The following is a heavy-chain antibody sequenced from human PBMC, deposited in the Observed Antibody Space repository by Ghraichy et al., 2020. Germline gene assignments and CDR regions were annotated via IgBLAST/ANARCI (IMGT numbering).Heavy chain of an antibody. CDR3: AREGRTTVTYDY. V-gene: IGHV4-4*07. D-gene: IGHD4-17*01. CDR2: IYSSGST. J-gene: IGHJ4*02. CDR1: GGSISSYS. Sequence: SETLSLTCSVSGGSISSYSWSWIRQAAGKGLEWIGRIYSSGSTSYNPSLKSRVTMSVDTSKKQFSLKVSSMTAADTAVYYCAREGRTTVTYDYWGQGTLVTVSS.